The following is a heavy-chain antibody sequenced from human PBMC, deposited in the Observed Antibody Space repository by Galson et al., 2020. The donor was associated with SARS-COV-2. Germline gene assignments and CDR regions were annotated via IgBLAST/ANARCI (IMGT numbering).Heavy chain of an antibody. Sequence: SSVKVSCKASGGPFSSYTLSWVRPAPGQGLEWLGRIIPMLNIPYYAQHLEGRVTINADEFTSTTDMELSSLRSDDTAIYYCARIASKTGSDYWGQGTLVTVSS. V-gene: IGHV1-69*02. CDR2: IIPMLNIP. D-gene: IGHD3-9*01. J-gene: IGHJ4*02. CDR1: GGPFSSYT. CDR3: ARIASKTGSDY.